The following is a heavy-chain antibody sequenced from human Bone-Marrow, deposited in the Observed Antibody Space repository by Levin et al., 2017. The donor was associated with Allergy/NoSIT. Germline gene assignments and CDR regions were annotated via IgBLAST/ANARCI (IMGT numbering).Heavy chain of an antibody. CDR1: GGSISTYY. Sequence: SQTLSLTCAVSGGSISTYYWNWIRQSPETGLEWLGYIHSRGVTYYNPSLKSRVTMSLDTSTNQLSLRLTSVTAADTAVYFCARADSTASAFNNWGQGTLVTVSS. V-gene: IGHV4-59*01. D-gene: IGHD6-6*01. J-gene: IGHJ4*02. CDR2: IHSRGVT. CDR3: ARADSTASAFNN.